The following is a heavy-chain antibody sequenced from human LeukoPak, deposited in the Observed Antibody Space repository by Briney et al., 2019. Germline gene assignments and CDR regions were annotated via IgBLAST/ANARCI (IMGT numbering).Heavy chain of an antibody. CDR1: GFTFSSYE. CDR2: ISSSGSNI. CDR3: ARGGVYNWNDACMDV. V-gene: IGHV3-48*03. D-gene: IGHD1-1*01. Sequence: GGSLRLSCAASGFTFSSYEMNWVRQAPGKGLEWVSYISSSGSNIYYADSVKGRFTISRDNAKNSLYLQMNSLRAEDTAVCYCARGGVYNWNDACMDVWGKGTTVTVSS. J-gene: IGHJ6*03.